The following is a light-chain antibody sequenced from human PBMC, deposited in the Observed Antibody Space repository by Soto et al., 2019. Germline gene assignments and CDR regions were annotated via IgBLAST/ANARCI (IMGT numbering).Light chain of an antibody. CDR2: DVS. J-gene: IGLJ1*01. CDR3: SFYTSSSTYV. CDR1: SSDVGGYNH. V-gene: IGLV2-14*01. Sequence: QSALTQPASVSWSPGQSITISCTGTSSDVGGYNHVSWYQQHPGKAPKLISYDVSYRPSGISNRFSGSKSGNTASLTISGLQAEDEADYYCSFYTSSSTYVFGTGTPVTVL.